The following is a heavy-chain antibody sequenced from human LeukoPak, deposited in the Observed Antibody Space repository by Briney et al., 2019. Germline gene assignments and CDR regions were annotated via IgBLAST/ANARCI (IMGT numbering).Heavy chain of an antibody. CDR3: AIDYYDSSYAFDI. Sequence: ASVKVSCKASGYTFTSYGISRVRQAPGHGLEGMGWICVYIGNTNYAPKPQGRVTMTTDTSTSTAYMELRSLRSDDTAVYYCAIDYYDSSYAFDIWGQGTMVTVSS. CDR2: ICVYIGNT. J-gene: IGHJ3*02. D-gene: IGHD3-22*01. CDR1: GYTFTSYG. V-gene: IGHV1-18*01.